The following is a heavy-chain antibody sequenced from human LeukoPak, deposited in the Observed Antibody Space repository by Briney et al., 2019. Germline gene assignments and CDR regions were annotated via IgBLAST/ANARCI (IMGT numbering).Heavy chain of an antibody. J-gene: IGHJ3*02. Sequence: SETLSLTCTVSGPSISTYYWSWVRQPPGKGLEWVGSICYSGPTNYHPSLERRVTISVSTTKNHFSLKPLSVPVTEPPAFYCAGGRFRLSDIWGQGTMVTVSS. D-gene: IGHD3-16*01. CDR3: AGGRFRLSDI. V-gene: IGHV4-59*12. CDR2: ICYSGPT. CDR1: GPSISTYY.